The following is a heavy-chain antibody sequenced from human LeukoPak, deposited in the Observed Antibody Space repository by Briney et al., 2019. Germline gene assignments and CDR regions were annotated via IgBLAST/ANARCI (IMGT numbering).Heavy chain of an antibody. D-gene: IGHD3-3*01. J-gene: IGHJ6*03. CDR1: GYTLTGYY. CDR2: INPNSGDT. V-gene: IGHV1-2*02. Sequence: ASVKVSCKASGYTLTGYYMHWVRQAPGQGLEWMRWINPNSGDTNYAQKFQGRVTMTRDTSISTAYMELSRLRSDDTAVYYCARDYDFWSGHYYYYYMDVWGKGTTVTVSS. CDR3: ARDYDFWSGHYYYYYMDV.